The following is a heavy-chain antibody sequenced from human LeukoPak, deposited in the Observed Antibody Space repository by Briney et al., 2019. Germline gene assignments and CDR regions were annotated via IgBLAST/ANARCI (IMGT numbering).Heavy chain of an antibody. V-gene: IGHV1-69*05. CDR3: ARDCSPTIYDSNWFDP. Sequence: SVKVSCKASGGTLSSYAISWVRQAPGQGLEWMGGIIPIFGTANYAQKFQGRVTITTDESTSTAYMELSSLRSEDTAVYYCARDCSPTIYDSNWFDPWGQGTLVTVSS. CDR1: GGTLSSYA. J-gene: IGHJ5*02. CDR2: IIPIFGTA. D-gene: IGHD3-3*01.